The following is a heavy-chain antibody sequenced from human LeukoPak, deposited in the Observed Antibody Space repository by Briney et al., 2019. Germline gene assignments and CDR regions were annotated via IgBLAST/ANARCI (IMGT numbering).Heavy chain of an antibody. Sequence: SQTLSLTCTVSGGSISSGDYYWSWIRPPPGKGLEWIGYIYYSGSTYYNPSLKSRVTTSVDTSKNQFSLKLSSVTAADTAVYYCARVYYYDNSGYGKDYFDYWGQGTLVTVSS. CDR2: IYYSGST. V-gene: IGHV4-30-4*01. CDR3: ARVYYYDNSGYGKDYFDY. D-gene: IGHD3-22*01. J-gene: IGHJ4*02. CDR1: GGSISSGDYY.